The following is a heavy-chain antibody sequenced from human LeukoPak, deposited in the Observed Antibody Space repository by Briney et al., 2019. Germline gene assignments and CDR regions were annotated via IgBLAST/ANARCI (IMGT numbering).Heavy chain of an antibody. D-gene: IGHD2-2*01. Sequence: SVKVSCKASGSAFSSYAISWVRQAPGQGLEWMGGIIPIFGTANYAQKFQGRVTITADESTSTAYMELSSLRSEDTAVYYCARAPPLGYCSSTSCFYYFDYWGQGTLVTVSS. V-gene: IGHV1-69*01. CDR3: ARAPPLGYCSSTSCFYYFDY. CDR1: GSAFSSYA. J-gene: IGHJ4*02. CDR2: IIPIFGTA.